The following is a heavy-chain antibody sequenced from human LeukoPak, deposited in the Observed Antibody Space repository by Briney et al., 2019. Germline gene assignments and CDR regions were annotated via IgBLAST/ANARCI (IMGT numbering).Heavy chain of an antibody. V-gene: IGHV3-23*01. D-gene: IGHD4-17*01. J-gene: IGHJ3*02. CDR1: GFTFSSYA. CDR2: ISGSGGST. CDR3: AKGTAYGDYLDAFDI. Sequence: GGSLRLSCAVSGFTFSSYAMSWVRQAPGKGLEWVSAISGSGGSTYYADSVKGRFTISRDNSKNTLSLQMNSLRAEDTAVYYCAKGTAYGDYLDAFDIWGQGTMVTVSS.